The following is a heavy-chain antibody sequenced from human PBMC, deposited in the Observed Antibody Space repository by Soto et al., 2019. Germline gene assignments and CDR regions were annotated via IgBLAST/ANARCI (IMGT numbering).Heavy chain of an antibody. CDR3: ARVGPFDFWSGYYPNWFDP. Sequence: SETLSLTCTVSGGSISSGDYYWSWVRQPPGKGLEWIGYIYYSGSTYYNPSLKSRVTISVDTSKNQFSLKLSSVTAADTAVYYCARVGPFDFWSGYYPNWFDPWGQGTLVTV. V-gene: IGHV4-30-4*01. CDR2: IYYSGST. J-gene: IGHJ5*02. CDR1: GGSISSGDYY. D-gene: IGHD3-3*01.